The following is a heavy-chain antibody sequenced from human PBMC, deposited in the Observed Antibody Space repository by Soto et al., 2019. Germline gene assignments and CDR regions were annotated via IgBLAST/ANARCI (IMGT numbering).Heavy chain of an antibody. CDR1: GGSISSGGYY. CDR2: IYYSGST. CDR3: AREGDDYGDYVRAFDI. V-gene: IGHV4-31*03. J-gene: IGHJ3*02. D-gene: IGHD4-17*01. Sequence: QVQLQESGPGLVKPSQTLSLTCTVSGGSISSGGYYWSWIRQHPGKGLEWIGYIYYSGSTYYNPPLKSRVTISVDTSKNQFSLKLSSVTAADTAVYYCAREGDDYGDYVRAFDIWGQGTMVTVSS.